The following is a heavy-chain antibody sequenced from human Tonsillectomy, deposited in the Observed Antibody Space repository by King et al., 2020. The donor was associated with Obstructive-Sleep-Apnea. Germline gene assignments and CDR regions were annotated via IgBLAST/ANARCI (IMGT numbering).Heavy chain of an antibody. CDR2: IYYIGSP. CDR3: ARAHTYYDILTGFDSPYYFDY. J-gene: IGHJ4*02. D-gene: IGHD3-9*01. V-gene: IGHV4-59*08. Sequence: QLQESGPGLVKPSETLSLTCTVSGGSISSYYWSWIRQPPGKGLEWIGYIYYIGSPNDNPSLKSRVTISVEPSKNQFSLKLSSVTAADTAVYYCARAHTYYDILTGFDSPYYFDYWGQGTLVTVSS. CDR1: GGSISSYY.